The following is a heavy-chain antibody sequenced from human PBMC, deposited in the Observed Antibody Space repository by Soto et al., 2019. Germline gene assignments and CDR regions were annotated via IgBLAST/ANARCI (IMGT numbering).Heavy chain of an antibody. CDR1: GFKFNNYA. CDR3: AKDRRAGGNSAIYFDF. V-gene: IGHV3-23*01. J-gene: IGHJ4*02. CDR2: ISATGGGT. D-gene: IGHD3-16*01. Sequence: GGSLRLSCAASGFKFNNYAMSWGRQAPGKGLEWVSLISATGGGTYYADSVKGRFTISRDNSHNTLYLQVHSLTAEDTAVYYCAKDRRAGGNSAIYFDFWGRGAQGTVSS.